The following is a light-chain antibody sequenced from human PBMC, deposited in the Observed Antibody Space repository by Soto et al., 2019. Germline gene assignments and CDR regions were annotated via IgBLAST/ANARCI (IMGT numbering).Light chain of an antibody. CDR2: KAS. CDR1: QSISNY. V-gene: IGKV1-5*03. J-gene: IGKJ1*01. CDR3: QQYNSYSWT. Sequence: DIQMTQSPSTLSASVGDRVTIACRASQSISNYLAWYQQKPGKAPKLLIYKASSLESGVPSRFSGSGSGTEFTLTISSLQTDDFATYYCQQYNSYSWTFGQGTKVELK.